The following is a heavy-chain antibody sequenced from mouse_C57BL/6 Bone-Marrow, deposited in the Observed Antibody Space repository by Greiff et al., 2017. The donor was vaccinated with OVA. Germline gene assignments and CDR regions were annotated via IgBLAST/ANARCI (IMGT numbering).Heavy chain of an antibody. Sequence: EVKLQESGPGMVKPSQSLSLTCTVTGYSITSGYDWHWIRHFPGNKLEWMGYISYSGSTNYNPSLKSRISITHDTSKNHFFLKLNSVTTEDTATYYCARQEDYDAGAWFAYWGQGTLVTVSA. CDR2: ISYSGST. CDR1: GYSITSGYD. D-gene: IGHD2-4*01. V-gene: IGHV3-1*01. J-gene: IGHJ3*01. CDR3: ARQEDYDAGAWFAY.